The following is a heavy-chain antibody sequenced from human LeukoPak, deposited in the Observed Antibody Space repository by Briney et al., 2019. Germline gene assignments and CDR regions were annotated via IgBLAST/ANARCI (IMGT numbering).Heavy chain of an antibody. CDR3: ARGGCSTSCYIPYYYYYYYVDV. CDR1: GYTFTSYD. Sequence: ASVKVSCKAFGYTFTSYDINWVRQATGQGLEWMGWMNPNSGNTGYAQKFQGRVTITRNTSISTAYMELSSLRSEDTAVYYCARGGCSTSCYIPYYYYYYYVDVWGKGTTVTVSS. CDR2: MNPNSGNT. D-gene: IGHD2-2*02. V-gene: IGHV1-8*03. J-gene: IGHJ6*03.